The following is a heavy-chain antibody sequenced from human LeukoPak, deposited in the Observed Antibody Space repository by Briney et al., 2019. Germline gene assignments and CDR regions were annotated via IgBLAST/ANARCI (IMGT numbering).Heavy chain of an antibody. J-gene: IGHJ6*03. D-gene: IGHD6-19*01. CDR2: IYYSGST. Sequence: SETLSLTCTVSGGSISSYYWSWIRQPPGKGLEWIGYIYYSGSTNYNPSLKSRVTISVDTSKNQFSLKLSSVTAADTAVYYCARHGIAVAGDYYYYYMDVRGKGTTVTVSS. CDR1: GGSISSYY. CDR3: ARHGIAVAGDYYYYYMDV. V-gene: IGHV4-59*08.